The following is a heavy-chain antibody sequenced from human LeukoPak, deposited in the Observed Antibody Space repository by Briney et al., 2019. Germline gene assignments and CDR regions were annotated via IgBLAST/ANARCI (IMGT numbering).Heavy chain of an antibody. J-gene: IGHJ3*02. D-gene: IGHD4-17*01. CDR2: INPNSGGT. Sequence: ASVKVSCKASGYTFTGYYRHWVRQAPGQGLEWMGWINPNSGGTNYAQKFQGRVTMTRDTSISTAYMELSRLRSDDTAVYYCARVRMGDYDAFDIWGQGTMVTVSS. CDR3: ARVRMGDYDAFDI. CDR1: GYTFTGYY. V-gene: IGHV1-2*02.